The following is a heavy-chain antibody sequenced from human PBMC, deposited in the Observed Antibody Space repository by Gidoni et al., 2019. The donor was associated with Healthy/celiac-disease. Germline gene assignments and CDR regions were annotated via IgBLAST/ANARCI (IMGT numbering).Heavy chain of an antibody. Sequence: EVQLVESGGGLVKLGGSLRFSCPAPGFTSSRYSMNWVRQAPGKGLEWVSSISSSSSYIYYADSVKGRFTISRDNAKNSLYLQMNSLRAEDTAVYYCARDRIAVAGPMGYWGQGTLVTVSS. CDR3: ARDRIAVAGPMGY. CDR2: ISSSSSYI. J-gene: IGHJ4*02. V-gene: IGHV3-21*01. D-gene: IGHD6-19*01. CDR1: GFTSSRYS.